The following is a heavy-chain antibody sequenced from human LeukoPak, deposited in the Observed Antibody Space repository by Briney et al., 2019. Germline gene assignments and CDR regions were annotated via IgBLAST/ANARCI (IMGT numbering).Heavy chain of an antibody. CDR1: GFTFSSYA. CDR3: ARDREYSGYESNC. CDR2: ISGSGGST. J-gene: IGHJ4*02. V-gene: IGHV3-23*01. D-gene: IGHD5-12*01. Sequence: GGSLRLSCAASGFTFSSYAMSWVRQAPGKGLEWVSAISGSGGSTYYADSVKGRFTISRDNSKNSLFLQMNSLRAEDTAVYYCARDREYSGYESNCWGQGTLVTVSS.